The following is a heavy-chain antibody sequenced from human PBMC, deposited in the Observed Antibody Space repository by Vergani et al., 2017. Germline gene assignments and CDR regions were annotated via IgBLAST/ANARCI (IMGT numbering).Heavy chain of an antibody. CDR3: ARDPADIVVVPAAPWSWFDP. Sequence: QVQLQESGPGLVKPSETLSLTCAVSGYSISSGYYWGWIRQPPGKGLEWIGSIYHSGSTYYNPSLKSRVTISVDTSKNQFFLKLSSVTAADTAVYYCARDPADIVVVPAAPWSWFDPWGQGTLVTVSS. CDR2: IYHSGST. V-gene: IGHV4-38-2*02. CDR1: GYSISSGYY. D-gene: IGHD2-2*01. J-gene: IGHJ5*02.